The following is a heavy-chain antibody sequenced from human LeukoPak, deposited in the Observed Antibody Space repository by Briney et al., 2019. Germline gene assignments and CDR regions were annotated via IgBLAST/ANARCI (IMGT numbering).Heavy chain of an antibody. D-gene: IGHD6-13*01. CDR2: ISGSGDTT. J-gene: IGHJ4*02. CDR3: AKEGRVAADTGDCLDY. Sequence: GGSLRLSCAASGFTFSSYAMSWGRQAPGKGLEGVSGISGSGDTTKYADSVKGRFTIPRDNSKNTLYLQMNSLRADDTAVYYCAKEGRVAADTGDCLDYWGQGTLVTVSS. CDR1: GFTFSSYA. V-gene: IGHV3-23*01.